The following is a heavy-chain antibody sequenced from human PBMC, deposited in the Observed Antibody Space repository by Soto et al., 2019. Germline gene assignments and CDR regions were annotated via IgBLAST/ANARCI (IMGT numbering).Heavy chain of an antibody. CDR3: AIRGYDSETSFDY. Sequence: EMQLLEFGGGLVQPGGSLRLSCAASGFTFSGYAMSWARQAPGKGLEWVSSITKSGGATYYADSVKGRFTISRDNSKNTLYLQLNSLRADGTAVYYCAIRGYDSETSFDYWGQGTLVTVSS. J-gene: IGHJ4*02. D-gene: IGHD3-3*01. CDR1: GFTFSGYA. CDR2: ITKSGGAT. V-gene: IGHV3-23*01.